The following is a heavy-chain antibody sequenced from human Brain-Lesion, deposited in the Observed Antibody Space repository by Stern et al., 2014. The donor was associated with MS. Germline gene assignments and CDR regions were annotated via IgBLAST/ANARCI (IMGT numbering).Heavy chain of an antibody. J-gene: IGHJ4*02. D-gene: IGHD3-16*01. CDR3: ARHMGEGLSIDY. V-gene: IGHV5-10-1*01. CDR2: IEPSDSNP. Sequence: VQLVQSGAEVKKPGESLRISCQGSGYSFTSDWISWVRQMPGKGLEGMGRIEPSDSNPNYSPSFQGHVTISADKSINTAYLDWRSLKASDTAMYYCARHMGEGLSIDYWGQGTLVTVSS. CDR1: GYSFTSDW.